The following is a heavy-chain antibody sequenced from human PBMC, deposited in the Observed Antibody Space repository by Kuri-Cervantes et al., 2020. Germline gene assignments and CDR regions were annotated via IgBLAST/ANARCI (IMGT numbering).Heavy chain of an antibody. CDR2: MYSSGDT. CDR1: GITVSSNY. Sequence: GESLKISCVTSGITVSSNYMTWVRQAPGKGLEWVSIMYSSGDTFYADSVKGRFTVSRDNSINTLYLQLSSLRPEDTAVYYCARGRGGYWGQGTLVTVSS. D-gene: IGHD3-10*01. J-gene: IGHJ4*02. CDR3: ARGRGGY. V-gene: IGHV3-66*02.